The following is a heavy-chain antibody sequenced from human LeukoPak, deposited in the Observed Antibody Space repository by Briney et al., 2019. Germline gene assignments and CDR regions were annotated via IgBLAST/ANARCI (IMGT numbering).Heavy chain of an antibody. CDR1: GGTFSSYA. Sequence: ASVKVSCKASGGTFSSYAISWVRQAPGQGLEWMGGIIPIFGTANYAQKFKGRVTITTDESTSTAYMELSSLRSEDTAVYYCAARTPTVTHEGDYWGQGTLVTVSS. V-gene: IGHV1-69*05. CDR2: IIPIFGTA. D-gene: IGHD4-11*01. J-gene: IGHJ4*02. CDR3: AARTPTVTHEGDY.